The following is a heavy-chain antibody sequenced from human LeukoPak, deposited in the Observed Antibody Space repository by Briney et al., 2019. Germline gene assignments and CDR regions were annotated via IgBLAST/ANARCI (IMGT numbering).Heavy chain of an antibody. CDR2: ISGSGGST. V-gene: IGHV3-23*01. D-gene: IGHD6-19*01. CDR3: AKDWDSSGWFGIDY. CDR1: GFTFSSYA. J-gene: IGHJ4*02. Sequence: PGGSLRLSCAASGFTFSSYAMSWVRQAPGKGLEWVSVISGSGGSTYYADSVKGRFTISRDNSKNTLYLQMNSLRAEDTAVYYCAKDWDSSGWFGIDYWGQGTLVTVSS.